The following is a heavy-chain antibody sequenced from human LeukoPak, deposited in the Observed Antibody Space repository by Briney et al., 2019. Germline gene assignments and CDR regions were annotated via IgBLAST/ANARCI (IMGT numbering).Heavy chain of an antibody. Sequence: PGGSLQISCQGSGSSLTSYWIGWVRRLPGKGLEWMWFIYPADSDLRYSPSLQRQVPLSADKSISTAYLQWTSLKASDTAMYFCARQTGRYFDYWGQGTLVTVSS. CDR2: IYPADSDL. V-gene: IGHV5-51*01. CDR3: ARQTGRYFDY. J-gene: IGHJ4*02. CDR1: GSSLTSYW.